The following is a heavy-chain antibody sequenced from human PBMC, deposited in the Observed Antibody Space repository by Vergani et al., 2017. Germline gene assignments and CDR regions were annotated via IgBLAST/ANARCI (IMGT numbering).Heavy chain of an antibody. J-gene: IGHJ4*02. D-gene: IGHD6-13*01. CDR1: GFTFSSYS. CDR3: ARGMVAAAANFDY. V-gene: IGHV3-21*01. Sequence: EVQLVESGGGLVKPGGSLRLSCAASGFTFSSYSMNWVRQAPGKGLEWVSSSSSSSSYIYYADSVKGRFTISRDNAKNSLYLQMNSLRAEDTAVYYCARGMVAAAANFDYWGQGTLVTVSA. CDR2: SSSSSSYI.